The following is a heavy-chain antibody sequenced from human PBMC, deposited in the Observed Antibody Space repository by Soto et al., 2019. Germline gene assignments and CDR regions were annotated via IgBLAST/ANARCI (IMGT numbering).Heavy chain of an antibody. CDR2: INTSGGST. Sequence: PGGSLRLSCAASGFSFSSYAMSWVRQAPGKGLEWVSGINTSGGSTYYADSVKGRFTISRDNSKNTLYLQMNSLRAEDTAVYYCAKDVSEPQGIVGATTIFDYWGQGTLVTVSS. CDR3: AKDVSEPQGIVGATTIFDY. D-gene: IGHD1-26*01. V-gene: IGHV3-23*01. CDR1: GFSFSSYA. J-gene: IGHJ4*02.